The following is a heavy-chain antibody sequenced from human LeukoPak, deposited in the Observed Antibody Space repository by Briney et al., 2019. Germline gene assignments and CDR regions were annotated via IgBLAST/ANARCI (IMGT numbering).Heavy chain of an antibody. J-gene: IGHJ4*02. CDR3: ARLHSLKFDY. D-gene: IGHD6-13*01. CDR2: IYYSGST. V-gene: IGHV4-59*08. CDR1: GGSISSYY. Sequence: SETLSLTCTVSGGSISSYYWSWIRQSPGKGLEWIGYIYYSGSTNYNPSLKSRVTISVDTSKNQFSLKLSSVTAADTAVYYCARLHSLKFDYWGQGTLVTVSS.